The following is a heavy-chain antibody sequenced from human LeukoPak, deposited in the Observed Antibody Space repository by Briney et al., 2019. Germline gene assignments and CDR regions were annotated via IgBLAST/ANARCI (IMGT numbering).Heavy chain of an antibody. CDR2: ISSSSSYI. D-gene: IGHD5-18*01. CDR1: GFTFSSYS. J-gene: IGHJ4*02. V-gene: IGHV3-21*01. CDR3: ARVIGYSYGYYFDY. Sequence: PGGSLRPSCAASGFTFSSYSMNWVRQAPGKGLEWVSSISSSSSYIYYADSVKGRFTISRDNAKNSLYLQMNSLRAEDTAVYYCARVIGYSYGYYFDYWGQGTLVTVSS.